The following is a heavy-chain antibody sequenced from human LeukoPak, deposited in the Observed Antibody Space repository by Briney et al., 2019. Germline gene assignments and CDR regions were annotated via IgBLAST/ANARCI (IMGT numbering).Heavy chain of an antibody. CDR1: GDTFSSFA. Sequence: EASVKVSCKASGDTFSSFAVSWVRQAPGQGLEWMGRITPLFGTADYAQRYQGRVTISADNSLNTAYLELSSLTSEDTAVYYCASPYDYGDHYLDALHIWGQGTIVTVSS. D-gene: IGHD4-17*01. V-gene: IGHV1-69*06. J-gene: IGHJ3*02. CDR3: ASPYDYGDHYLDALHI. CDR2: ITPLFGTA.